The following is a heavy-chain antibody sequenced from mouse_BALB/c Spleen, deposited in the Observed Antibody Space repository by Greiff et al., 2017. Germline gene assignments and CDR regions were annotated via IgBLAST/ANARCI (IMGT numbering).Heavy chain of an antibody. CDR2: IDPSDSET. Sequence: VQLKESGPQLVRPGASVKISCKASGYSFTSYWMHWVKQRPGQGLVWIGMIDPSDSETRLNQKFKDKATLTVDKSSSTAYMQLSSPTSEDSAVYYCAKGQLGLPYYFDYWGQGTTLTVSS. J-gene: IGHJ2*01. CDR1: GYSFTSYW. CDR3: AKGQLGLPYYFDY. V-gene: IGHV1S126*01. D-gene: IGHD3-1*01.